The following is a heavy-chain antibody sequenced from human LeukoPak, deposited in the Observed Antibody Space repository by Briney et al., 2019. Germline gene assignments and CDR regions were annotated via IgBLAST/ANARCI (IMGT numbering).Heavy chain of an antibody. D-gene: IGHD5-18*01. CDR3: ARDPQHSMDV. Sequence: GRSLRLSCVASGFTFSYHGFHWVRQAPGKGLEWVSAIWSDGSKKCYTESVKGRFTISRDDSKNTVYLQMNSLRADDTGVYYCARDPQHSMDVWGQGTTVTVSS. J-gene: IGHJ6*02. CDR2: IWSDGSKK. V-gene: IGHV3-33*01. CDR1: GFTFSYHG.